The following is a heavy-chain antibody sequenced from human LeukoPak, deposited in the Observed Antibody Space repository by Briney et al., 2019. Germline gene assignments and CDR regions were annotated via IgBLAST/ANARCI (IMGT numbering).Heavy chain of an antibody. CDR1: GGSIRSYY. CDR3: ARGTVTTEYFQP. V-gene: IGHV4-59*01. J-gene: IGHJ1*01. D-gene: IGHD4-17*01. CDR2: IYYTGST. Sequence: SETLSLTCTVSGGSIRSYYWSWIRQPPGKGLEWIGYIYYTGSTNYNPSLKSRVTMSVDTSKNHFSLKLSSVTAADTAVYYCARGTVTTEYFQPGGQGTLVPVS.